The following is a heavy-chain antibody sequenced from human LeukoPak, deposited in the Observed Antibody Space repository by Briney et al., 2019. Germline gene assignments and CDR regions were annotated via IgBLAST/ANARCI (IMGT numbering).Heavy chain of an antibody. V-gene: IGHV4-34*01. D-gene: IGHD6-13*01. CDR2: INHSGST. CDR3: ARSGIAAAGTASHDYGDPYYYYMEV. Sequence: SETLSLTCAVYGGSFSGYYWSWIRQPPGKGLEWIGEINHSGSTNYNPSLKSRVTISVDTSKNQFSLKLSSVTAADTAVYYCARSGIAAAGTASHDYGDPYYYYMEVWGKGTTVTVSS. J-gene: IGHJ6*03. CDR1: GGSFSGYY.